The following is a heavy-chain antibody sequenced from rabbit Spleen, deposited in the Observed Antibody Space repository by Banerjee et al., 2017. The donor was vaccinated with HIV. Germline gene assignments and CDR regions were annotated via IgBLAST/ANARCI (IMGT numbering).Heavy chain of an antibody. V-gene: IGHV1S45*01. CDR2: IDADSNGST. CDR1: GLDFSSSYW. D-gene: IGHD2-1*01. CDR3: ARSDYGNYIGFNL. J-gene: IGHJ4*01. Sequence: QEHLEESGGDLVKPEGSLTLTCTDSGLDFSSSYWICWVRQAPGKGLEWIACIDADSNGSTYYASWAKGRFTISKTSSTTVTLQMTSLTAADTAIYFCARSDYGNYIGFNLWGPGTLVTVS.